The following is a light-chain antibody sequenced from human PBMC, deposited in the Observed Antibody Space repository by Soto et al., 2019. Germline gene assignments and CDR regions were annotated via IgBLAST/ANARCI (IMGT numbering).Light chain of an antibody. Sequence: EIVLTQSPGTLSLSPGERATLSCRSSQSVSINLAWYQQKPGQAPRLLIYGASTRATGIPARFSGSGSGTEFTLTISSLQSEDFAVYYCQQYNNWPPITFGQGTRLEI. CDR1: QSVSIN. CDR3: QQYNNWPPIT. J-gene: IGKJ5*01. CDR2: GAS. V-gene: IGKV3-15*01.